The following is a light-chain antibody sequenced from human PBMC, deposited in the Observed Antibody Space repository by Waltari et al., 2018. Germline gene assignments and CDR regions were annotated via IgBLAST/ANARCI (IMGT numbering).Light chain of an antibody. Sequence: QSALTQPASVSGSPGQSITIPCTGTSSDVGGFNWVSWYQQHPGKAPKVMIYDGTNRPSGVSNRFSGSKSGNTATLTISGLQAEDEADYYCMSYTSRHTMIFGGGTRLTVL. CDR2: DGT. CDR1: SSDVGGFNW. CDR3: MSYTSRHTMI. V-gene: IGLV2-14*01. J-gene: IGLJ2*01.